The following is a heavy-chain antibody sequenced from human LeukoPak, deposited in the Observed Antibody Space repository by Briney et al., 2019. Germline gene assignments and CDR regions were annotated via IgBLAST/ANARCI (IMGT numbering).Heavy chain of an antibody. Sequence: PGGSLRLSCAASGFTFSDYYMSWIRQAPGKGLEWVSYISSSGSTIYYADSVKGRFTISRDNAKNSLYLQMSSLRAEDTAVYYCARDASIAAAEDDYWGQGTLVTVSS. D-gene: IGHD6-13*01. J-gene: IGHJ4*02. CDR3: ARDASIAAAEDDY. V-gene: IGHV3-11*04. CDR2: ISSSGSTI. CDR1: GFTFSDYY.